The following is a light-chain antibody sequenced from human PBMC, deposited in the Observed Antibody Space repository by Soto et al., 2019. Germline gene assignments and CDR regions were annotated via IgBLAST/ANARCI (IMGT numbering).Light chain of an antibody. J-gene: IGKJ1*01. CDR3: QQYNHYRT. CDR1: QSISSW. V-gene: IGKV1-5*03. Sequence: DIQITQSPSTLSASVGDRVTITCRASQSISSWLAWYQQKPGKAPKLLIYQASRLERGVPTRFSGSGSETEFTLTISDLQPEDFATYYCQQYNHYRTFGQGTRVELK. CDR2: QAS.